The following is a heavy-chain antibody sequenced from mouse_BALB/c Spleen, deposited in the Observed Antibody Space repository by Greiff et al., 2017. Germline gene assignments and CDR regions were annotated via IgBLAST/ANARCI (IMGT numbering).Heavy chain of an antibody. CDR2: IDPENGDT. Sequence: EVQLQESGAELVRSGASVKLSCTASGFNIKDYYMHWVKQRPEQGLEWIGWIDPENGDTEYAPKFQGKAILTVDKSSSTAYMQLSSLTSKDSAVYDWAREGDYDGYYYAMDYWGQGTSVTVSS. J-gene: IGHJ4*01. CDR3: AREGDYDGYYYAMDY. V-gene: IGHV14-4*02. CDR1: GFNIKDYY. D-gene: IGHD2-4*01.